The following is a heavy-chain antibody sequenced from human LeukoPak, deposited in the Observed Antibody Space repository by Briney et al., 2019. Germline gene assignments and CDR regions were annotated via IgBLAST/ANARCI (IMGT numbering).Heavy chain of an antibody. CDR2: ISSSSSYI. V-gene: IGHV3-21*01. D-gene: IGHD6-6*01. Sequence: GGSLRLSCAASGFTFSSYSMNWVRQAPGKGLEWVSSISSSSSYIYYADSVKGRFTISRDNAKNSLYLQMNSLRAEDTAVYYCARDSGVGSSFDYWGQGTLVTVSS. CDR1: GFTFSSYS. J-gene: IGHJ4*02. CDR3: ARDSGVGSSFDY.